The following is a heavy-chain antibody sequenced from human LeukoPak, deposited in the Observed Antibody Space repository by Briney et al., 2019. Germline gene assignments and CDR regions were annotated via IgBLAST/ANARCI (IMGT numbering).Heavy chain of an antibody. J-gene: IGHJ4*02. CDR3: ARQEVRGSFDY. Sequence: SETLSLTCTVSGGSISSYYWSWIRQPPGKGLEWIGYIYYSGSTNYNPSLKSRVTISVDTSKNQFSLKLSSVTAADTAVYYCARQEVRGSFDYWGQGTLVTVSS. CDR2: IYYSGST. D-gene: IGHD3-10*01. V-gene: IGHV4-59*08. CDR1: GGSISSYY.